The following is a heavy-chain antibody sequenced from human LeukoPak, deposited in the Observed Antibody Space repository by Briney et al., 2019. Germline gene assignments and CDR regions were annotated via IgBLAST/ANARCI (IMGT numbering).Heavy chain of an antibody. CDR1: GFTFSSYE. J-gene: IGHJ4*02. D-gene: IGHD2-8*01. V-gene: IGHV3-48*03. CDR2: ISSSGSTI. Sequence: GGSLRLSCAASGFTFSSYEMNWVRQAPGKGLEWVSYISSSGSTIYYADSVKGRFTISRDNAKNSLYLQMNSLRAEDTAVYYCAREGNDYFDYWGQGTPVTVSS. CDR3: AREGNDYFDY.